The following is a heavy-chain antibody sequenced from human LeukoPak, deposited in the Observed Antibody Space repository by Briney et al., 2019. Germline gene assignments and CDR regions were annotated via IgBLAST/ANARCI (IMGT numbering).Heavy chain of an antibody. CDR2: INPNSGVT. V-gene: IGHV1-2*02. CDR1: GYILTGYY. Sequence: ASVKVSCKATGYILTGYYIHWVRRAPGQGLEWMGWINPNSGVTNYAQKFQGRVTMTRDTSISTAYMELTSLRFDDTAVYYCATTRVTTTRLDYWGQGTLVTVSS. J-gene: IGHJ4*02. CDR3: ATTRVTTTRLDY. D-gene: IGHD1-1*01.